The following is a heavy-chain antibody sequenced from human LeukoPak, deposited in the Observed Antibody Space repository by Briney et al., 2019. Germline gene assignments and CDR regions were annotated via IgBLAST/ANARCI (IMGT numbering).Heavy chain of an antibody. Sequence: GGSLRLSCAASGFTFSSYAMHWVRQAPGKGLEWVAVISYDGSNKYYADSVKGRFTISRDNSKNTLYLQMNSLRAEDTAVYYCAKVSGVVGWYFDLWGRGTLVTVSS. CDR3: AKVSGVVGWYFDL. D-gene: IGHD2-15*01. CDR1: GFTFSSYA. J-gene: IGHJ2*01. CDR2: ISYDGSNK. V-gene: IGHV3-30-3*01.